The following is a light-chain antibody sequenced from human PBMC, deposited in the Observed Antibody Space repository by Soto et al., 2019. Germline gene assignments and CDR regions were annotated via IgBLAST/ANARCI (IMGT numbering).Light chain of an antibody. CDR1: QGIRND. J-gene: IGKJ1*01. V-gene: IGKV1-17*01. Sequence: IPMAPSPSSLSTSVDDIVTITCRASQGIRNDLGWYQQKPGKAPKRLIYAASSLQSGVPSRFSGSGSGTEFTLTISSLQPEDFATYYCQQCYSHPLTFGQGTKVDIK. CDR3: QQCYSHPLT. CDR2: AAS.